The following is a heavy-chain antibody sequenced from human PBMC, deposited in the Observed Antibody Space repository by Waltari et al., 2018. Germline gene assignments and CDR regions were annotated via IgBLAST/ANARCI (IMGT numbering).Heavy chain of an antibody. CDR1: GYTFTSYY. D-gene: IGHD1-26*01. J-gene: IGHJ5*02. CDR2: INPSGGST. CDR3: ARIAFSGNYNWFDP. V-gene: IGHV1-46*01. Sequence: QVQLVQSGAEVKKPGASVKVSCKASGYTFTSYYMHWVRQAPGQGLEWMGIINPSGGSTSYAQKFQGRVTMTRDTSSSTTFMELSSLKSDDTAVYYCARIAFSGNYNWFDPWGQGTPVTVSA.